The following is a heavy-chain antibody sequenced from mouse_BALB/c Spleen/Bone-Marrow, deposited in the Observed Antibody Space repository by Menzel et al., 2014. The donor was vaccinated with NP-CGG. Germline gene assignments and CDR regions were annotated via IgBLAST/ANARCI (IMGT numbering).Heavy chain of an antibody. CDR1: GFTFXDYY. D-gene: IGHD2-14*01. CDR2: ISNGGGST. V-gene: IGHV5-12*02. J-gene: IGHJ4*01. CDR3: ARHAEVRRDAMDY. Sequence: EVNLVDSGGGLVQPGGSLKLSCATSGFTFXDYYMYWVRQTPEKRLEWVAYISNGGGSTYYPDTVKGRFTISRDNAKNTLYLQMSRLKSEDTAMYYCARHAEVRRDAMDYWGQGTSVTASS.